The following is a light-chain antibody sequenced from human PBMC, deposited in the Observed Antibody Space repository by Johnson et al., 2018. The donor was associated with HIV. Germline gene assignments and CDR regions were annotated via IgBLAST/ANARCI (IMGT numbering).Light chain of an antibody. CDR2: ANN. CDR1: NSNIGNNY. V-gene: IGLV1-51*02. Sequence: QSVLTQPPSVSAAPGQKVTISCSGSNSNIGNNYISWFQQLPGTPPKLLMYANNKRPSGIPDRFSGSKSGTSATLGITGLQTGDEADYYCGTWDSSLSAYVFGTGTKVTVL. CDR3: GTWDSSLSAYV. J-gene: IGLJ1*01.